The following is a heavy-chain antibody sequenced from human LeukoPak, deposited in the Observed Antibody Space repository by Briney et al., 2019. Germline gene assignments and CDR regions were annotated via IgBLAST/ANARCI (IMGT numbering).Heavy chain of an antibody. CDR3: ARAHADY. CDR2: IYTSGST. Sequence: PSQTLSLTCTVSGGSISSGSYYWSWIRQPAGKGLEWIGRIYTSGSTNYNPSLKSRVTISVDTSKNQFSLKLSSVTAADTAVYYCARAHADYWGQGTLVTVSS. V-gene: IGHV4-61*02. J-gene: IGHJ4*02. CDR1: GGSISSGSYY.